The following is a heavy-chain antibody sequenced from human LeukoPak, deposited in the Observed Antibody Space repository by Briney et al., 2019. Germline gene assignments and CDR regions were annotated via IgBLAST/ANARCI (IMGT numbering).Heavy chain of an antibody. Sequence: ASVKVSCKASGYTFTSYGISWVRQAPGQGLEWMGWISAYNGNTNYAQKLQGRVTMTTDTSTSTAYMELRSLRSDDTAVYYCARADILTGHDAFDIWGQGTMVTVSS. CDR3: ARADILTGHDAFDI. D-gene: IGHD3-9*01. CDR1: GYTFTSYG. V-gene: IGHV1-18*01. CDR2: ISAYNGNT. J-gene: IGHJ3*02.